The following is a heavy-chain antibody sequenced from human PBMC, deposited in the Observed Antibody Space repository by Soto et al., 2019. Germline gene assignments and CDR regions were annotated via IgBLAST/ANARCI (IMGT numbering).Heavy chain of an antibody. J-gene: IGHJ4*02. CDR3: ARAADYGDDPSEDPGYCFDY. CDR1: GFTFSNYA. CDR2: IWYDGSIK. D-gene: IGHD4-17*01. V-gene: IGHV3-33*01. Sequence: QVQLVESGGGVVQPGRSLRLSCAPSGFTFSNYAMHWVRQAPGKGLEWVAVIWYDGSIKYYADSVKGRFTISRDNSKNTLHLQVNSLRAEDTAVYYCARAADYGDDPSEDPGYCFDYWGQGTLVTVSS.